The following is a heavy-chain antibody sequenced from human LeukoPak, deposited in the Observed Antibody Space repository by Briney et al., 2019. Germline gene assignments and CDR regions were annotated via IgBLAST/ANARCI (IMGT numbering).Heavy chain of an antibody. CDR1: GYTFTSYG. Sequence: ASVKVSCKASGYTFTSYGISWVRQAPGQGLEWMGWISTYNGDTNYAQKLQGRVTMTTDTSTSTAYMELRSLRSDDTAVYYCARVVSGGYYYEGAFDIWGQGTMVTVSS. V-gene: IGHV1-18*01. D-gene: IGHD3-22*01. CDR2: ISTYNGDT. CDR3: ARVVSGGYYYEGAFDI. J-gene: IGHJ3*02.